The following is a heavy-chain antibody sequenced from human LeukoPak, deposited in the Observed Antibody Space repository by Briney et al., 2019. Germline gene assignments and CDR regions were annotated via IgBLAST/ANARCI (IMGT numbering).Heavy chain of an antibody. CDR3: ASKSDSSGFDY. CDR1: GYIFTSYW. CDR2: IYPGDSDT. J-gene: IGHJ4*02. Sequence: GASLKISCKGSGYIFTSYWIGWVRQLPGKGLEWMGIIYPGDSDTRYSPSFQGQVTISADKSISTAYLQWSSLKASDTAMYYCASKSDSSGFDYWGQGTLVTVSS. V-gene: IGHV5-51*01. D-gene: IGHD3-22*01.